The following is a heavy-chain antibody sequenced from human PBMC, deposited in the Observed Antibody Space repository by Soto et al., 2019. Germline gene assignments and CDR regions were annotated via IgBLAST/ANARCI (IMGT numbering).Heavy chain of an antibody. CDR1: GFSLSTSGVG. J-gene: IGHJ4*02. D-gene: IGHD6-13*01. V-gene: IGHV2-5*02. CDR3: AHPVAAADYFDY. CDR2: IYWDDDK. Sequence: QITLKESGPTLVKPTQTLTLTCTFSGFSLSTSGVGVGWIRQPPGKALEWLALIYWDDDKRYSPSLKSRLTITKDTSKIQVVLTMTNMDPVDTATYYCAHPVAAADYFDYWGQGTLVTVSS.